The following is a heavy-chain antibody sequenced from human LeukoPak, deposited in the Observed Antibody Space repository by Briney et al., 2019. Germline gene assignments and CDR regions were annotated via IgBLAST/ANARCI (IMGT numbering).Heavy chain of an antibody. Sequence: GGSLRLSCAASGFTFSSYSMNWVRQAPGKGLEWVANIKQDGSEKYYVDSVKGRFTISRDNAKNSLYLQMNSLRAEDTAVYYCAREDGSSSPRRAFDIWGQGTMVTVSS. CDR3: AREDGSSSPRRAFDI. CDR1: GFTFSSYS. D-gene: IGHD6-6*01. V-gene: IGHV3-7*01. CDR2: IKQDGSEK. J-gene: IGHJ3*02.